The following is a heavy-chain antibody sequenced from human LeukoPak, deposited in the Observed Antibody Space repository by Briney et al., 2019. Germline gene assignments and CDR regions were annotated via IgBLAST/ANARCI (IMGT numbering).Heavy chain of an antibody. CDR3: ARDSGRDGYNKGLLYFQH. D-gene: IGHD5-24*01. CDR2: ISAYNGNT. CDR1: GYTFTSYG. V-gene: IGHV1-18*01. J-gene: IGHJ1*01. Sequence: ASVKVSCKASGYTFTSYGISWVRQAPGQGLEWMGWISAYNGNTNYAQKLQGRVTMTTDTSTSTAYMELRSLRSDDTAVYYCARDSGRDGYNKGLLYFQHWGQGTLVTVSS.